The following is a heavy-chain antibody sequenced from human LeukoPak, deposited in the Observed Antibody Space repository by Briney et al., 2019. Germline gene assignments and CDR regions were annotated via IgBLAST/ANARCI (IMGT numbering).Heavy chain of an antibody. J-gene: IGHJ4*02. CDR2: ISFDGSNK. CDR1: GFSFSGSS. D-gene: IGHD6-19*01. Sequence: GGSLRLSCTASGFSFSGSSMHWVRQAPGKGPEWVAIISFDGSNKYYVDSAQGRFSISRDNSKSTLYLQMNSLGPEDTAVYYCVRDSGGSPLEHWGQGALVTVSS. CDR3: VRDSGGSPLEH. V-gene: IGHV3-30*03.